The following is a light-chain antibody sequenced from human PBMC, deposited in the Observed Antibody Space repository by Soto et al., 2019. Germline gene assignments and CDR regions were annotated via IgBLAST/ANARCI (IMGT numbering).Light chain of an antibody. Sequence: QSALTQPASVSGSPGQSITISCTGTSSDVGSYNLVSWYQQHPGKAPKLMIYEGSKRPSGVSNRFSGSKSGYTASLTISGLQAEDEADYYCCSYAGSSTPYVFGTGTKVTVL. J-gene: IGLJ1*01. CDR2: EGS. CDR3: CSYAGSSTPYV. V-gene: IGLV2-23*01. CDR1: SSDVGSYNL.